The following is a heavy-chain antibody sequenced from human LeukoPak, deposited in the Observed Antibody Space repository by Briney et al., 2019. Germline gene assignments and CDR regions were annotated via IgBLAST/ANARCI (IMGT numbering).Heavy chain of an antibody. J-gene: IGHJ3*02. CDR2: IYYSGST. V-gene: IGHV4-59*01. Sequence: WETLSLTCTVSGGSISSYYWSWIRQPPGKGLEWIGYIYYSGSTTYNPSLKSRVTISVDMSKNQFSLKLSSVTAADTAVYYCARDSSVGAFDIWGQGTMVTVSS. CDR1: GGSISSYY. CDR3: ARDSSVGAFDI. D-gene: IGHD6-6*01.